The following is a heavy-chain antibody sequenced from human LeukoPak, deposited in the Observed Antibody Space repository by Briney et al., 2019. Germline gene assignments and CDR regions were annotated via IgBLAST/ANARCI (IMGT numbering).Heavy chain of an antibody. V-gene: IGHV4-61*02. Sequence: TSETLSLTCTVSGGSISSGNYYWSWTRQPAGKGLEWIGRIYTSGTTNYNPSLKSRVTISVDTSKNQFSLRLSSVTAADTAVYYCARDGRVPAAMGYYYYYGMDVWGQGTTVTVSS. CDR1: GGSISSGNYY. J-gene: IGHJ6*02. D-gene: IGHD2-2*01. CDR2: IYTSGTT. CDR3: ARDGRVPAAMGYYYYYGMDV.